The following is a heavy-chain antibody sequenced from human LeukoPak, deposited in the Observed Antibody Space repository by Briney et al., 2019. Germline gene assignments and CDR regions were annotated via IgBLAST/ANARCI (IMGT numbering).Heavy chain of an antibody. CDR2: IYPGDSDT. D-gene: IGHD4-17*01. CDR3: ARQWGMTTEYDY. V-gene: IGHV5-51*01. J-gene: IGHJ4*02. Sequence: GGSLRLSCATSGFTFSSNWMSWVRQMPGKGLEWMGIIYPGDSDTRYSPSFQGQVTISADKSISTAYLQWSSLKASDTAMYYCARQWGMTTEYDYWGQGTLVTVSS. CDR1: GFTFSSNW.